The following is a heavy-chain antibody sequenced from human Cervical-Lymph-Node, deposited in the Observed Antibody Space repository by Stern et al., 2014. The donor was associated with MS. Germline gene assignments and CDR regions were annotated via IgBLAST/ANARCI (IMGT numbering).Heavy chain of an antibody. CDR2: IYYSGLP. CDR1: NGSFFNYY. J-gene: IGHJ5*02. V-gene: IGHV4-59*01. D-gene: IGHD1-14*01. Sequence: VQLQESGPGLVKPSESLTLTCSVSNGSFFNYYWSWLRQPPGMRLQWIWDIYYSGLPSYNPSLKSRVTISLDTSQHQFSLRLNSVTAADTAIYYCARGAETSTVAPFDPWGQGTLVTVSS. CDR3: ARGAETSTVAPFDP.